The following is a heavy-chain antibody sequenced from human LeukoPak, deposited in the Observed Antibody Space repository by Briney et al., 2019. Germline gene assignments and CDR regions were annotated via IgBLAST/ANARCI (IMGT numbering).Heavy chain of an antibody. V-gene: IGHV1-46*01. CDR3: ARWGASGLALIYYYGMDV. CDR1: GYTFSRYY. CDR2: INSSGGST. J-gene: IGHJ6*02. Sequence: GASVKVSCKASGYTFSRYYMHWVRQAPGQGLEWMGIINSSGGSTSYAQKFQGRVTMTRDTYTRVVYMELSSLRSENTPVYYCARWGASGLALIYYYGMDVWGQGTTVTVSS. D-gene: IGHD3/OR15-3a*01.